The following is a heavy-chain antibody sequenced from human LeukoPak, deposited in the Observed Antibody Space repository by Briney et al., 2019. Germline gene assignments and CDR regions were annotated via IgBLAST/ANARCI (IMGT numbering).Heavy chain of an antibody. Sequence: PSETLSLTCTVSGGSFSGYYWSWIRQPPGKGLEWIGEINHSGSTNYNPSLKSRVTISVDTSKNQFSLKLSSVTAADTAVFYCARSREWFGELLGDYWGQGTLVTVSS. CDR3: ARSREWFGELLGDY. V-gene: IGHV4-34*01. CDR2: INHSGST. D-gene: IGHD3-10*01. CDR1: GGSFSGYY. J-gene: IGHJ4*02.